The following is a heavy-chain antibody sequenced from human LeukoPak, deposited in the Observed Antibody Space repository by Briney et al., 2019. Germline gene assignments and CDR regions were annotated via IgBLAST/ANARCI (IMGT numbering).Heavy chain of an antibody. CDR3: ARQGAAGKYYYYYMDV. Sequence: GESLKISCKGSGYSFTSYWIGWVRQMPGKGPEWMGMIYPTDSDTRYSPSLQGQVTISTDKSISTAYLQWSSLKASDTAIYYCARQGAAGKYYYYYMDVWGKGTTVTVSS. V-gene: IGHV5-51*01. J-gene: IGHJ6*03. CDR1: GYSFTSYW. D-gene: IGHD6-13*01. CDR2: IYPTDSDT.